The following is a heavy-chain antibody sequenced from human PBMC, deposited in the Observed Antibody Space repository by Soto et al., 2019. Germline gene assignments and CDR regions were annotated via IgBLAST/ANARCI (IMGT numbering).Heavy chain of an antibody. CDR2: IYWDDDK. J-gene: IGHJ4*02. CDR1: GFSLSTSGVG. CDR3: ARLEKATSTLDY. V-gene: IGHV2-5*02. Sequence: QITLKESGPTLVKPTQTLTLTCTFSGFSLSTSGVGVGWIRQPPGKALEWLALIYWDDDKRYSPSLKSRLTTTKDTSKTQVVLTITNMDTVYTATYYSARLEKATSTLDYWGQGTLVTVSS. D-gene: IGHD5-12*01.